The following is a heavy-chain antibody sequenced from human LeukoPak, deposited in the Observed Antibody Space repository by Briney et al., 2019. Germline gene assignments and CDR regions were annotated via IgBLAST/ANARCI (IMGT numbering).Heavy chain of an antibody. D-gene: IGHD4/OR15-4a*01. CDR2: ISGSGIST. Sequence: GGSLRLSCAASGFTFDDYGMSWVRQAPGKGLEWVSGISGSGISTYYADSVKGRFTISRDNSKNTLYLQMNSLRAEDTAVYYCAKIGANVGFWGQGTLVTVSS. CDR1: GFTFDDYG. CDR3: AKIGANVGF. V-gene: IGHV3-23*01. J-gene: IGHJ4*02.